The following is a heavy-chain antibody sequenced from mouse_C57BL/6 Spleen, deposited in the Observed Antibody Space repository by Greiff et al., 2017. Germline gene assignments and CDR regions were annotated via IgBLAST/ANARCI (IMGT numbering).Heavy chain of an antibody. CDR1: GYTFTSYW. CDR2: IHPNSGST. D-gene: IGHD1-1*01. CDR3: ARGGYGSSYLYYFDY. Sequence: QVQLKQSGAELVKPGASVKLSCKASGYTFTSYWMHWVKQRPGQGLEWIGMIHPNSGSTNYNEKFKSKATLTVAKSSSTAYMQLSSLTSEDSAVYYCARGGYGSSYLYYFDYWGQGTTLTVSS. J-gene: IGHJ2*01. V-gene: IGHV1-64*01.